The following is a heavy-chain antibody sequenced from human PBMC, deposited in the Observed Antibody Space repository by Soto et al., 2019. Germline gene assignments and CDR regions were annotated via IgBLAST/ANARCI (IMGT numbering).Heavy chain of an antibody. J-gene: IGHJ3*02. CDR2: MNPNSGNT. D-gene: IGHD5-12*01. V-gene: IGHV1-8*01. CDR3: ARGPLEYSGYDSAFDI. CDR1: GYTFTSYD. Sequence: ASVKVSCKASGYTFTSYDINWVLQATGQGIEWMGWMNPNSGNTGYAQKFQGRVTMTRNTSISTAYMELSSLRSEDTAVYYCARGPLEYSGYDSAFDIWGQGTMVTVS.